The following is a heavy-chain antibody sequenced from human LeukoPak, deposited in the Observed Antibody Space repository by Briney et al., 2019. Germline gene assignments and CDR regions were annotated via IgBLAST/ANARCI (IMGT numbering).Heavy chain of an antibody. Sequence: SETLSLTCTVSGYSISSGYYWGWIRQPPGKGLEWIGSMYHSGSTYYNPSLKSRVTISVDTSKNQFSLKLGSVTAADTAVYYCARVDAGSFDIWGQGTMVTVSS. J-gene: IGHJ3*02. V-gene: IGHV4-38-2*02. D-gene: IGHD1-14*01. CDR1: GYSISSGYY. CDR2: MYHSGST. CDR3: ARVDAGSFDI.